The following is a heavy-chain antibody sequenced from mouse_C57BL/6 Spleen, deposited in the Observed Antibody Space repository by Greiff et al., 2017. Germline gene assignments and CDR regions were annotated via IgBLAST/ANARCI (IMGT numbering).Heavy chain of an antibody. J-gene: IGHJ2*01. V-gene: IGHV1-15*01. CDR3: TRPNFDY. CDR2: IDPETGGT. Sequence: VQLQQSGAELVRPGASVTLSCKASGYTFTDYEMHWVKQTPVHGLEWIGAIDPETGGTAYNQKFKGKAILTADKASSTAYMELRSLTSEDSAVYYCTRPNFDYWGQGTTLTVSS. CDR1: GYTFTDYE.